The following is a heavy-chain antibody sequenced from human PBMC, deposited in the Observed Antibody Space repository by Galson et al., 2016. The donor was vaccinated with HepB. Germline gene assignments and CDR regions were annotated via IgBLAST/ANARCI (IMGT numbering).Heavy chain of an antibody. V-gene: IGHV3-21*01. D-gene: IGHD6-13*01. CDR1: GFTFSTYS. J-gene: IGHJ4*02. CDR3: ARGKSRQQPEY. Sequence: LRLSCAASGFTFSTYSMHWVRQAPGKGLEWVSSITSNSYMYYADSVKGRFTISRDNAKNSLYLQMDSLRVDDTAVYYCARGKSRQQPEYWGRGTLVTVSS. CDR2: ITSNSYM.